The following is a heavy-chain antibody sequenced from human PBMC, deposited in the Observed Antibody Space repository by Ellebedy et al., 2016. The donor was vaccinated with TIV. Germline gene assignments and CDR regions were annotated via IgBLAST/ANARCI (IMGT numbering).Heavy chain of an antibody. CDR3: ARGGSGTDWYFDL. CDR2: IIPILGIA. Sequence: AASVKVSCKASGGTFSSYAISWVRQAPGQGLEWMGRIIPILGIANYAQKFQGRVTMTRDTSTSTVYMELTSLRSEDTAVYYCARGGSGTDWYFDLWGRGTLVTVSS. D-gene: IGHD6-13*01. J-gene: IGHJ2*01. V-gene: IGHV1-69*04. CDR1: GGTFSSYA.